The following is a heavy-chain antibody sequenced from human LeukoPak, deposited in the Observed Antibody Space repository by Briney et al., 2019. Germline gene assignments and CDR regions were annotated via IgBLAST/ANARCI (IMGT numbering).Heavy chain of an antibody. CDR2: ISSSDTTI. CDR3: ARDSRRYSMPQLNFYYYGMDV. J-gene: IGHJ6*02. D-gene: IGHD3-9*01. Sequence: NPGGSLRLSCAASGFSFTSYEMNWVRQAPGKGLEWISYISSSDTTIYYADSVKGRFTISRDNAKNSLYLQMNSLRAEDTAVYYCARDSRRYSMPQLNFYYYGMDVWGQGTTVTVSS. V-gene: IGHV3-48*03. CDR1: GFSFTSYE.